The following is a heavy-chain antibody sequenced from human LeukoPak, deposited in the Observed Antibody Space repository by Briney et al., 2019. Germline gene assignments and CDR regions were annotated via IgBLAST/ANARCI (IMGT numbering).Heavy chain of an antibody. V-gene: IGHV4-39*01. D-gene: IGHD3-3*01. CDR1: GGSINSNSFY. Sequence: SETLSLTCTVSGGSINSNSFYWGWARQPPGKGPEWIGIGSLSYRGSTYYSPSLKSRITISVDMAKSQSSLRLSSVTAADTAVYYCASNLRFLEWLPDSWGQGTLVTVSS. CDR2: LSYRGST. CDR3: ASNLRFLEWLPDS. J-gene: IGHJ4*02.